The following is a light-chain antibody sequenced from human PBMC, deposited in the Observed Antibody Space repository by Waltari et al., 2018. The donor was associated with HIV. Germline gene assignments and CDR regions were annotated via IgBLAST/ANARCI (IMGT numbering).Light chain of an antibody. Sequence: SVVTQPASVSGFPGQSVTISCTGTDSDFGYGNFVSWYQQHPGKAPTVILFEVDSRAAVVDDRFSGSKSGNTASLTISGLRTEDEANYYCSSFTKDFTVIFGGGTKVTIL. CDR2: EVD. V-gene: IGLV2-14*03. CDR3: SSFTKDFTVI. CDR1: DSDFGYGNF. J-gene: IGLJ2*01.